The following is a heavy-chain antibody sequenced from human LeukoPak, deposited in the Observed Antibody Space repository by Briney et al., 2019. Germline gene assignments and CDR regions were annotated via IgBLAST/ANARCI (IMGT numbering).Heavy chain of an antibody. CDR2: IYTSGST. Sequence: SETLSLTCTVSGGSISSGSYDWSWIRQPAGKGLEWIGRIYTSGSTNYNPSLKSRVTISVDTSKNQFSLKLSSVTAADTAVYYCAAQPSVVVAAPFDYWGQGTLVTVSS. V-gene: IGHV4-61*02. CDR3: AAQPSVVVAAPFDY. D-gene: IGHD2-15*01. J-gene: IGHJ4*02. CDR1: GGSISSGSYD.